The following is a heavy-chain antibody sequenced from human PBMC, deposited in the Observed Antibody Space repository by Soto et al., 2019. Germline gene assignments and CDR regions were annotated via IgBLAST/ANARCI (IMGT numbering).Heavy chain of an antibody. D-gene: IGHD3-3*01. J-gene: IGHJ5*02. CDR1: GGSISGYY. V-gene: IGHV4-59*01. Sequence: SETLSLTCTVSGGSISGYYWSWIRQPPGKGLEWIGYIYYSGSTNYNPSLKSRVTISIDTSKNQFSLKLSSVTAADTAVYYCARTEDDGGSGYWRWLDLWGKGTLVTVSS. CDR2: IYYSGST. CDR3: ARTEDDGGSGYWRWLDL.